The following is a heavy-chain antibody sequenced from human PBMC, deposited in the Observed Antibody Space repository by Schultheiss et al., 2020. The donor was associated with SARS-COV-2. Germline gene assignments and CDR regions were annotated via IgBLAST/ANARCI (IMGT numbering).Heavy chain of an antibody. CDR3: AKDLPYCSGGSCYFDAFDI. J-gene: IGHJ3*02. CDR1: GFTVSSNH. V-gene: IGHV3-53*01. CDR2: IYSGGNT. Sequence: GGSLRLSCAASGFTVSSNHMSWVRQAPGKGLEWVSVIYSGGNTYYADSVKGRFTISRDNSKNTLYLQMNSLRVEDTAVYYCAKDLPYCSGGSCYFDAFDIWGQGTMVTVSS. D-gene: IGHD2-15*01.